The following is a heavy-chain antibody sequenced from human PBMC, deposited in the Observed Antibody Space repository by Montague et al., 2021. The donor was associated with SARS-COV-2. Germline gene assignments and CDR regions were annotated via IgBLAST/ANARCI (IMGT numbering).Heavy chain of an antibody. CDR1: GDSISSPRYY. CDR3: AMVSHWDVCTWVGGCFDH. J-gene: IGHJ2*01. CDR2: INRDGST. Sequence: SETLSLTCTVSGDSISSPRYYWGWIRQPPGKGLEWIGEINRDGSTNYNLSLQSRVFISVDTSKIQLSLRLSSVTSADTGVYYCAMVSHWDVCTWVGGCFDHWGRGTLVTVSS. V-gene: IGHV4-39*01. D-gene: IGHD1-26*01.